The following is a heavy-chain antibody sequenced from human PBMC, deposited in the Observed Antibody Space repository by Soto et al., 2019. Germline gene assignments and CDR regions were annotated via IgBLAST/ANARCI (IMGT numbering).Heavy chain of an antibody. D-gene: IGHD2-15*01. CDR1: GASVSSGSYY. CDR2: IYYSGST. J-gene: IGHJ4*02. Sequence: PSETLSLTCIVSGASVSSGSYYWSWIRQPPGKGLEWIGYIYYSGSTNYNPSLKSRVTISVDTSKNQISLKLSSVTAADTAVYYCARVSRSHIDYWGQGTLVTVSS. CDR3: ARVSRSHIDY. V-gene: IGHV4-61*01.